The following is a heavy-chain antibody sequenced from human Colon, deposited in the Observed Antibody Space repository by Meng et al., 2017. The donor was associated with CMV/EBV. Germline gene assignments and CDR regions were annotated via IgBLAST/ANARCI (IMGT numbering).Heavy chain of an antibody. Sequence: CKSSGDTSATYAMKWVRQAPGQGLEWMGWINMNSGKATYAQGFTGQFVFSLDTSVSTAYLEIRSLKDEDTAVYYCALEDILTGQYSFDYWGQGSLVTVS. CDR3: ALEDILTGQYSFDY. J-gene: IGHJ4*02. CDR2: INMNSGKA. D-gene: IGHD3-9*01. CDR1: GDTSATYA. V-gene: IGHV7-4-1*02.